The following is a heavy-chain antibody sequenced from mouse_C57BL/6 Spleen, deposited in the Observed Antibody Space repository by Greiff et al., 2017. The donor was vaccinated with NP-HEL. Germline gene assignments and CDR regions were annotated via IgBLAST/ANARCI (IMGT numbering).Heavy chain of an antibody. Sequence: EVKVVESEGGLVQPGSSMKLSCTASGFTFSDYYMAWVRQVPEKGLEWVANINYDGSSTYYLDSLKSRFIISRDNAKNILYLQMSSLKSEDTATYYCARDGYDAFDYWGQGTTLTVSS. CDR3: ARDGYDAFDY. CDR2: INYDGSST. D-gene: IGHD2-3*01. V-gene: IGHV5-16*01. J-gene: IGHJ2*01. CDR1: GFTFSDYY.